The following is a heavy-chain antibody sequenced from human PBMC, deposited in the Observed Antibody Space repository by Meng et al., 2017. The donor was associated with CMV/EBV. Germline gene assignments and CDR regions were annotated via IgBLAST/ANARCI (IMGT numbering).Heavy chain of an antibody. CDR3: ARERGYSYGTGYFDY. Sequence: SGYTFTDYYMHWVQQAPGKGLEWMGLVDPEDGETIYAEKFQGRVTITADTSTDTAYMELSSLRSEDTAVYYCARERGYSYGTGYFDYWGQGTLVTVSS. V-gene: IGHV1-69-2*01. CDR1: GYTFTDYY. D-gene: IGHD5-18*01. J-gene: IGHJ4*02. CDR2: VDPEDGET.